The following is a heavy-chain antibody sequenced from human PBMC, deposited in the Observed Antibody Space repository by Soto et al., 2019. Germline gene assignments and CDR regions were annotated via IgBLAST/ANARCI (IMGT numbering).Heavy chain of an antibody. V-gene: IGHV5-10-1*01. Sequence: PGESLKISCKGSGYSFTSYWISWVRQMPGKGLEWMGRIDPSDSYTNYSPSFQGHVTISADKSTSTAYLQWSSLKASDTAMYYCAAYCSSTSCSPGYYYYGMDVWGQGTTVTVSS. D-gene: IGHD2-2*01. CDR2: IDPSDSYT. J-gene: IGHJ6*02. CDR1: GYSFTSYW. CDR3: AAYCSSTSCSPGYYYYGMDV.